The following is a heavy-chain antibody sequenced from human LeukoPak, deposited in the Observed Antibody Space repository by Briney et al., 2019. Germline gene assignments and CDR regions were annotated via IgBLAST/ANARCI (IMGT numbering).Heavy chain of an antibody. CDR3: ARKIAAAPDAFDI. V-gene: IGHV1-69*13. Sequence: GASVKVSCKASGGTFSSYAICWVRQAPGQGLEWMGGIIPIFGTANYAQKFQGRVTITADESTSTAYMELSSLRSEDTAVCYCARKIAAAPDAFDIWGQGTMVTVSS. D-gene: IGHD6-13*01. CDR2: IIPIFGTA. J-gene: IGHJ3*02. CDR1: GGTFSSYA.